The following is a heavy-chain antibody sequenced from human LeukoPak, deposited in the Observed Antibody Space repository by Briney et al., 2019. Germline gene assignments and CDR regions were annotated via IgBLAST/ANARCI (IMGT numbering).Heavy chain of an antibody. V-gene: IGHV3-33*05. J-gene: IGHJ5*02. Sequence: GKSLRLSCAGSGFTFSGYGMHWVHQAPGKGLEWVTGIAYDGSRKHYADSVKGRFTISRDNSRNTMDLQMNSLRVEDTAVYHCTRYDSSRFDPWGQGTLVIVSS. CDR3: TRYDSSRFDP. CDR2: IAYDGSRK. CDR1: GFTFSGYG. D-gene: IGHD3-3*01.